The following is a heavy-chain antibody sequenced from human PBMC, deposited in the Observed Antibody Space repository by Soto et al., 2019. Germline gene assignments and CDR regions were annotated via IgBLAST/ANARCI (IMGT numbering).Heavy chain of an antibody. Sequence: QVQLVESGGGVVQPGWSLRLSCAASGFTLSNYGMQWVRQAPGKGLEWVAAISDDGSRQYYADSVKGRFTISRDNSRDTLSLQMNNLRTEDTAVYYCARSTMSSGWYGDAFDIWGQGTMVTVSS. J-gene: IGHJ3*02. CDR3: ARSTMSSGWYGDAFDI. D-gene: IGHD6-19*01. CDR2: ISDDGSRQ. CDR1: GFTLSNYG. V-gene: IGHV3-30*03.